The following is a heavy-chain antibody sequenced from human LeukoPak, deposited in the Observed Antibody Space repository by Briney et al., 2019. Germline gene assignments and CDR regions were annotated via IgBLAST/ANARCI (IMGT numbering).Heavy chain of an antibody. J-gene: IGHJ5*02. CDR1: RFTFSSYV. Sequence: GGSLRLSCAASRFTFSSYVMGRVRQAPGQGLEWVSVISGGGGSTYYADSVKGRFTISRDNSKNTLFLQMNSLRAEDTAVYYCAKGGYCSSTSCYVGWFDPWGQGTLVTVSS. CDR2: ISGGGGST. D-gene: IGHD2-2*01. V-gene: IGHV3-23*01. CDR3: AKGGYCSSTSCYVGWFDP.